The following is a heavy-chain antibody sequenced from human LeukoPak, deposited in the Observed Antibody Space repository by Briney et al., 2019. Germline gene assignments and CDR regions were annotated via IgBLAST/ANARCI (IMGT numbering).Heavy chain of an antibody. J-gene: IGHJ4*02. D-gene: IGHD2-15*01. CDR1: GGSFSGYY. CDR2: INHGGST. CDR3: ARYPPYCSGGSCYSGADY. V-gene: IGHV4-34*01. Sequence: SETLSLTCAVYGGSFSGYYWSWIRQPPGKGLEWVGEINHGGSTNYNPSLKSRVTISVDTSKNQFSLKLSSVTAADTAVYYCARYPPYCSGGSCYSGADYWGQGTLVTVSS.